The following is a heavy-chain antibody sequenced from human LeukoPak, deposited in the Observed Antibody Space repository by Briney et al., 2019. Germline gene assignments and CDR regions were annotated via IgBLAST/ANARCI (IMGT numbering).Heavy chain of an antibody. Sequence: ASAKVSCKASGYSFTSYYMHWVRQAPGQGLEWMGIIKPSGGSTSYAQKFQGRVTMTRDMSTSTVYMELSSLRSEDTAVYYCARVGSSGWYAPGAFDIWGQGTMVTVSS. V-gene: IGHV1-46*01. CDR1: GYSFTSYY. J-gene: IGHJ3*02. CDR3: ARVGSSGWYAPGAFDI. CDR2: IKPSGGST. D-gene: IGHD6-19*01.